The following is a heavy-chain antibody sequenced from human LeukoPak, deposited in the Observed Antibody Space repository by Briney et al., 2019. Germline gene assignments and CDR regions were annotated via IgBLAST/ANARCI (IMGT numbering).Heavy chain of an antibody. D-gene: IGHD5-12*01. Sequence: SETLSLTCTVSGGSISSSSYYWGWIRQPPGKGLEWIGSIYYSGSTYYNPSLKSRVTISVDTSKNQFSLKLSSVTAADTAVYYCARGLKWLRFAGLDYWGQGTLVTVSS. CDR2: IYYSGST. CDR3: ARGLKWLRFAGLDY. V-gene: IGHV4-39*07. CDR1: GGSISSSSYY. J-gene: IGHJ4*02.